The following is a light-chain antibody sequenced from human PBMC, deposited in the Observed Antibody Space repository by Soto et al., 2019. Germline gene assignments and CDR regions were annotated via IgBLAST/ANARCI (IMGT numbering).Light chain of an antibody. V-gene: IGLV2-23*02. CDR1: SSDVGSYNL. CDR2: EVS. Sequence: QSALTQPASVSGSPGQSITISCTGTSSDVGSYNLVSWYQQHPGKAPKLMIYEVSKRPSGVSNRFSGTKSGNTASLTISGLHAEDDADYYCCSSAGSSTPFIFGTGTKLTVL. CDR3: CSSAGSSTPFI. J-gene: IGLJ1*01.